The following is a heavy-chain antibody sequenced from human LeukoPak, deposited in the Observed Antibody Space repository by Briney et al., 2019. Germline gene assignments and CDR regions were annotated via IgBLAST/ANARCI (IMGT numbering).Heavy chain of an antibody. CDR1: GFTFSSYA. V-gene: IGHV3-30*01. Sequence: GRSLRLSCAASGFTFSSYAMHWVRQAPGKGLEWVAVISYDGSNKYYADSVKGRFTISGDNSKNTLYLQMNSLRAEDTAVYYCARSGEIAAGPYDYWGQGTLVTVSS. CDR3: ARSGEIAAGPYDY. J-gene: IGHJ4*02. D-gene: IGHD6-13*01. CDR2: ISYDGSNK.